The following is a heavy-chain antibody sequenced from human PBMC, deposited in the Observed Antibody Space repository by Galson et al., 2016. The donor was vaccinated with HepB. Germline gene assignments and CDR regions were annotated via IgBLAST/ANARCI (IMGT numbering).Heavy chain of an antibody. J-gene: IGHJ3*02. CDR1: GGSITSGRYY. V-gene: IGHV4-61*01. CDR2: ISYSGTT. Sequence: SETLSLTCTVSGGSITSGRYYWSWIRQPPGKGLEWIGYISYSGTTNNNPSLKSRVTISLDTSKGQFSLKVTSVTAADSAVYYCTRSYGGYALDIWGQGTMVTVSS. CDR3: TRSYGGYALDI. D-gene: IGHD4-23*01.